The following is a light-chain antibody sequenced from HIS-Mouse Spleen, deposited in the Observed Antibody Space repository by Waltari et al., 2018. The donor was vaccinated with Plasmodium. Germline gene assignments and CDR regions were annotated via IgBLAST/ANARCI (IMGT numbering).Light chain of an antibody. CDR3: QQYGSSPYT. CDR2: GAS. Sequence: EIVLTQSPGTLSLSPGERATLSCRASQSVSSSYLAWYQQKPGHAPRLLIYGASSRDTGIPDRFSGSGSGTGFTLTISRLEPEDFAVYYCQQYGSSPYTFGQGTKLEIK. V-gene: IGKV3-20*01. CDR1: QSVSSSY. J-gene: IGKJ2*01.